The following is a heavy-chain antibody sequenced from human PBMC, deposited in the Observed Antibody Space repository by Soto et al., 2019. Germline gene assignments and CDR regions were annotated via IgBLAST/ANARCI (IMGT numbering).Heavy chain of an antibody. CDR1: GGTFSSYA. D-gene: IGHD1-7*01. V-gene: IGHV1-69*06. CDR2: IIPIFGTA. J-gene: IGHJ6*02. CDR3: ASRITGTTNDYYYYGMDV. Sequence: ASVKVSCKASGGTFSSYAISWVRQAPGQGLEWMGGIIPIFGTANYAQRFQGRVTITADKSTSTAYMELSSLRSEDTAVYYCASRITGTTNDYYYYGMDVWGQGTTVTVSS.